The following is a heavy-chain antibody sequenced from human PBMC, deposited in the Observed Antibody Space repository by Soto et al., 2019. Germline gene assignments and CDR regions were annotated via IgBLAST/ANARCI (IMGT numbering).Heavy chain of an antibody. CDR3: AHSVAPTAMVGPFDY. Sequence: QITLKESGPTLVKPTQTLTLTCTFSGFSLSTSGVGVGWIRQPPGKALEWLALIYWDDDKHYSPSLKSRLTITKDTSKNQVVLTMTNMDPVDTATYYCAHSVAPTAMVGPFDYWGQGTLVTVSS. CDR2: IYWDDDK. D-gene: IGHD5-18*01. V-gene: IGHV2-5*02. J-gene: IGHJ4*02. CDR1: GFSLSTSGVG.